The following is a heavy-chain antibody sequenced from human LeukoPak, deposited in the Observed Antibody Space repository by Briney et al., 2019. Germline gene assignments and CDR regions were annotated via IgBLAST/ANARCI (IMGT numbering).Heavy chain of an antibody. V-gene: IGHV1-18*01. CDR3: ARGSMTGYYGDY. CDR2: ISAYNGNT. CDR1: GYTLPSYV. J-gene: IGHJ4*02. D-gene: IGHD3-9*01. Sequence: ASVKVSCKASGYTLPSYVISWVRQAPGQGLEWMGWISAYNGNTNYAQKLQGRVTMITDTSTSTAYMELRSLRSDDTAVYYCARGSMTGYYGDYWGQGTLVTVSS.